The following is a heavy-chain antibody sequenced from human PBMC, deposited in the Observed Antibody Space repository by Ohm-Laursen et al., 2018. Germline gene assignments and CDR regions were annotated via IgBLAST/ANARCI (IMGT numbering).Heavy chain of an antibody. J-gene: IGHJ2*01. CDR1: GRSMDNNY. CDR3: ARQEAGSYFDF. V-gene: IGHV4-59*01. Sequence: GTLSLTCTVSGRSMDNNYWTWLRQSPGKGLEWIGYIYNGAITKHNPSLESRVSISADTSKNQFSLKLTSVTAADTALYFCARQEAGSYFDFWGRGTLVTVSS. D-gene: IGHD3-10*01. CDR2: IYNGAIT.